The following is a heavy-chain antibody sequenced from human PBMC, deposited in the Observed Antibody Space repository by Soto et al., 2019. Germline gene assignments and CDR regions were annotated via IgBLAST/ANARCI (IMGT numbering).Heavy chain of an antibody. Sequence: GRSLRLSCAASRFTSGYHGMNWVRQAPGKGLEWVSTISSNGENTHYADSVKGRFIIASDNSSNTVSLQMNSLRVEDTAIYHCVSCVSALCDFWGQGTLVTVSS. V-gene: IGHV3-23*01. CDR3: VSCVSALCDF. CDR1: RFTSGYHG. CDR2: ISSNGENT. J-gene: IGHJ4*01.